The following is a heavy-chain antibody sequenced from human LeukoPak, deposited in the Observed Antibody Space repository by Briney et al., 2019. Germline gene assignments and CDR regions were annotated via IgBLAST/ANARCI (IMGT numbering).Heavy chain of an antibody. CDR3: ARDDYYDVGGYADDGFDI. J-gene: IGHJ3*02. Sequence: GGSLRLSCAASDFAFSSYCMNWLRQPPGKGLEWVSSITSSGSHIHYADSVKGRFTVSRDNAKNTLYLQMSSLRTEDTAVYYCARDDYYDVGGYADDGFDIWGQGTMVTVSS. CDR2: ITSSGSHI. CDR1: DFAFSSYC. V-gene: IGHV3-21*06. D-gene: IGHD3-22*01.